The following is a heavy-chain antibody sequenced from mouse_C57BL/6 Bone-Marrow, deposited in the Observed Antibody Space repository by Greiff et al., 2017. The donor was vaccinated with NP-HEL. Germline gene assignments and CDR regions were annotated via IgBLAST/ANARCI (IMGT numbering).Heavy chain of an antibody. CDR2: IDPSDSYT. V-gene: IGHV1-59*01. J-gene: IGHJ3*01. CDR3: ASWAFSY. Sequence: QVQLKQPGAELVRPGTSVKLSCKASGYTFTSYWMHWVKQRPGQGLEWIGVIDPSDSYTNYNQKFKGKATLTVDTSSSTAYMQLSSLTSEDSAGYYCASWAFSYWGQGTLVTVSS. CDR1: GYTFTSYW. D-gene: IGHD4-1*01.